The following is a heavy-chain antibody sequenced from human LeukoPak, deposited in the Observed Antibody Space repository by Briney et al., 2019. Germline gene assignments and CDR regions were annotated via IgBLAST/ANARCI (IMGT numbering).Heavy chain of an antibody. CDR3: ARQRGGYSYASPEYYFDY. CDR1: GGTFSSYA. D-gene: IGHD5-18*01. V-gene: IGHV1-69*13. J-gene: IGHJ4*02. Sequence: SVNVSCKPSGGTFSSYAIIWVRQAPGHGLEWMGGIIPIFGTANYAQKFQGRVTITADESTSTAYMELSSLRSEDTAVYYCARQRGGYSYASPEYYFDYWGQGTLVTVSS. CDR2: IIPIFGTA.